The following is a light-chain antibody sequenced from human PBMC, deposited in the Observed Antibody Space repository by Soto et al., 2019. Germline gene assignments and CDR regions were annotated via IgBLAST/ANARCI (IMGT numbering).Light chain of an antibody. J-gene: IGLJ2*01. Sequence: QSVLTQPPSVSGVPGQRVAISCTGGSSNIGADYAVHWYQQLPGTAPKLLIYHNNNRASGVPDRFSASKSGSSASLAITGLQAEDEADDYCHYYDYTLGGEMFGGVVFGGGTKLTVL. CDR1: SSNIGADYA. CDR3: HYYDYTLGGEMFGGVV. V-gene: IGLV1-40*01. CDR2: HNN.